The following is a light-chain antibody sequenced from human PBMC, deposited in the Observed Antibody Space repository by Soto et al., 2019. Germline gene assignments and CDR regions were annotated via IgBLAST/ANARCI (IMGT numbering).Light chain of an antibody. CDR3: QQYDKWPRT. J-gene: IGKJ1*01. Sequence: EIVMTQSPATLSVSPGGRATLSCRASQSISDTLAWYQQKPGQAPRLLIYGASTRAPGFPARFSGSGSGTEFTLTISSLQSEDFAVYYCQQYDKWPRTFGQGTKVDIK. CDR2: GAS. CDR1: QSISDT. V-gene: IGKV3-15*01.